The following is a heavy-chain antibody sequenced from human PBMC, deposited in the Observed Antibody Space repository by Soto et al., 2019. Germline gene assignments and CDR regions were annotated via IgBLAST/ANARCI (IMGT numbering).Heavy chain of an antibody. CDR1: GFTFSSYS. CDR3: ARAGYSSGWHFFDY. J-gene: IGHJ4*02. D-gene: IGHD6-19*01. CDR2: ISSSSSTI. Sequence: GGSLRLSCAASGFTFSSYSMNWVRQAPGKGLEWVSYISSSSSTIYYADSVKGRFTISSDNAKNSLYLQMNSLRDEDTAVYYCARAGYSSGWHFFDYWGQGTLVTVSS. V-gene: IGHV3-48*02.